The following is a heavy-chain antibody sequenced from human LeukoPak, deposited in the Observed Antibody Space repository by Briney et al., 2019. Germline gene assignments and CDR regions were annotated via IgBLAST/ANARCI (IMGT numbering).Heavy chain of an antibody. CDR2: INSNSGGT. V-gene: IGHV1-2*02. CDR3: ARADIVGATPDFDY. CDR1: GYTFSGYC. D-gene: IGHD1-26*01. Sequence: ASVKVSCKASGYTFSGYCMNWVRQAPGQGLEWMGWINSNSGGTNYAQKFQGRVTMTRDTSISTAYMELTGLRSDDTAVYYCARADIVGATPDFDYWGQGTLVTVSS. J-gene: IGHJ4*02.